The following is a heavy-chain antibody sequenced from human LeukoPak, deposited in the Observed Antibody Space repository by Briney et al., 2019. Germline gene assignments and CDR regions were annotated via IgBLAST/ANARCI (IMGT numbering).Heavy chain of an antibody. CDR1: GGSISSGSHS. J-gene: IGHJ6*03. Sequence: PSETLSLTCTVSGGSISSGSHSWSWIRQPAGKGLEWIGRIYTGGSTNYNPSLNSRVTISVETSKNQFSLKLSSVTAADTAVYYCAREQWLVPSYYYYYMDVWGKGTTV. CDR3: AREQWLVPSYYYYYMDV. V-gene: IGHV4-61*02. D-gene: IGHD6-19*01. CDR2: IYTGGST.